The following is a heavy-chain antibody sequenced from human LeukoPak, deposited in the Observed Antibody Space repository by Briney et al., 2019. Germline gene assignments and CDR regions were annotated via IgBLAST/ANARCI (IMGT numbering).Heavy chain of an antibody. V-gene: IGHV4-59*01. Sequence: PSETLSLTCTVSGGSISSYYWSWIRQPPGKGLEWIGYIYYSGSTNYNPSLKSRVTISVDTSKNQFSLKLSSVTAADTAVYYCARARRYYYDSSGYYFGFGWFDPWGQGTLVTVSS. J-gene: IGHJ5*02. CDR2: IYYSGST. D-gene: IGHD3-22*01. CDR3: ARARRYYYDSSGYYFGFGWFDP. CDR1: GGSISSYY.